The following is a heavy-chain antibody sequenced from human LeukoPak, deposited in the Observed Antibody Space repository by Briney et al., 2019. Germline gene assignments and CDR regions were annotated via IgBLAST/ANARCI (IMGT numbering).Heavy chain of an antibody. V-gene: IGHV1-2*02. CDR3: ARGGPSANWGSSYYYYYMDV. CDR2: INPNSGGT. Sequence: GASVKVSCKASGYTFTGYYMHWVRQAPGQGLEWMGWINPNSGGTNYAQKFQGRVTMTRDTSISTAYMELSRLRSDDTAVYYCARGGPSANWGSSYYYYYMDVWGKGTTVTVSS. J-gene: IGHJ6*03. CDR1: GYTFTGYY. D-gene: IGHD7-27*01.